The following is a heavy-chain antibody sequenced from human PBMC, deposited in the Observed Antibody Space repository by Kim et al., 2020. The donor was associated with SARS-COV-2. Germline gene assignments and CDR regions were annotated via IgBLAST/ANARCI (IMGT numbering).Heavy chain of an antibody. J-gene: IGHJ6*03. CDR2: INAGNGNT. V-gene: IGHV1-3*01. Sequence: ASVKVSCKASGYTFTSYAMHWVRQAPGQRLEWMGWINAGNGNTKYSQKFQGRVTITRETSASTAYMELSSLRSEDTAVYYCARDSYYDIFRYYYYYMDVWGKRTAVTVSS. D-gene: IGHD3-9*01. CDR3: ARDSYYDIFRYYYYYMDV. CDR1: GYTFTSYA.